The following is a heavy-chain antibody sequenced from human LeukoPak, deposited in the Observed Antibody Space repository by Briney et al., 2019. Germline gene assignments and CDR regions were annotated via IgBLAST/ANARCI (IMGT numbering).Heavy chain of an antibody. CDR2: FNPEEGES. Sequence: ASVKVSCKVSGSTLTELSMHWLRQAPGKGLEWMAGFNPEEGESIYAQKFQARVTMTEDTSTDTAYMELSSLGSQDTAVYYCATVSFSGWFEYWGQGSLVTVSS. D-gene: IGHD6-19*01. V-gene: IGHV1-24*01. CDR1: GSTLTELS. J-gene: IGHJ4*02. CDR3: ATVSFSGWFEY.